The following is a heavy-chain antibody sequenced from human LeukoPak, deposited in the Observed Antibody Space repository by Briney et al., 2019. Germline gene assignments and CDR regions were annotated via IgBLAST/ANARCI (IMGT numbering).Heavy chain of an antibody. CDR3: ARGSDSGNYYLTV. D-gene: IGHD3-10*01. J-gene: IGHJ1*01. CDR1: GYIFTTYW. V-gene: IGHV5-51*01. CDR2: IYPGDSDT. Sequence: GESLKISCKGSGYIFTTYWIGWVRQMPGKGLELMGIIYPGDSDTRYSPSFQGQVTISADKSISTAYLQWSSLKASDTAMYYCARGSDSGNYYLTVWGQGTLVTVSS.